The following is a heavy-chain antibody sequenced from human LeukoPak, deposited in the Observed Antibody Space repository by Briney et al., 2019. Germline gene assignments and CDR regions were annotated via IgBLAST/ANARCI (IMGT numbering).Heavy chain of an antibody. J-gene: IGHJ4*02. CDR3: ARANFLYCSSTTCLFDY. CDR2: INPNDGDT. CDR1: GYTFTDYY. V-gene: IGHV1-2*02. D-gene: IGHD2-2*01. Sequence: ASVKVSCKASGYTFTDYYMHWVRQAPGQGFEWMEWINPNDGDTNYAQKFQGRVTMTRDTSISTAHMEVSRLRSDDTAVYYCARANFLYCSSTTCLFDYWGQGTLVTVSS.